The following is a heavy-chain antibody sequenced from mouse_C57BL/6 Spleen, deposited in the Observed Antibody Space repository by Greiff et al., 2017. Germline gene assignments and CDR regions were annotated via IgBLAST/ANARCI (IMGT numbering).Heavy chain of an antibody. V-gene: IGHV1-18*01. CDR2: INPNNGGT. J-gene: IGHJ3*01. CDR3: ARSRAIGYYFAY. Sequence: VQLQQSGPELVKPGASVKIPCKASGYTFTDYNMDWVKQSHGKSLEWIGDINPNNGGTIYNQKFKGKATLTVDKSSSTAYMELRSLTSEDTAVYYCARSRAIGYYFAYWGQGTLVTVSA. CDR1: GYTFTDYN. D-gene: IGHD2-3*01.